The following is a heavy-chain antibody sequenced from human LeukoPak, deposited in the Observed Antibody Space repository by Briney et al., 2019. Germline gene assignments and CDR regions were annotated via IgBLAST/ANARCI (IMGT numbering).Heavy chain of an antibody. V-gene: IGHV4-59*08. Sequence: SETLSLTCTVSGGSISSYSWSWIRQPPGKGLEWIGYIYSSGRTNHNPSLKSRVTISVSTSRNQSSLNLSSVTAADTAVYYCARHLDYGDHQGAFDIWAKGQWSPSLQ. J-gene: IGHJ3*02. CDR2: IYSSGRT. CDR3: ARHLDYGDHQGAFDI. D-gene: IGHD4-17*01. CDR1: GGSISSYS.